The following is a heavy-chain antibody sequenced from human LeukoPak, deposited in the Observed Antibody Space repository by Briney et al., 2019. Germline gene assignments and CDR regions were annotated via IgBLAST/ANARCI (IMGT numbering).Heavy chain of an antibody. CDR2: IKQGGSEK. V-gene: IGHV3-7*05. J-gene: IGHJ4*02. Sequence: HPGGSLRLSCAASGFTFSNYWMSWVRQAPGKGLEWVANIKQGGSEKYYVDSVKGRFTISRDNAKNSLYLQMNSLRAEDTAVYYCARAQKRGPYYFDYWGQGTLVIVSS. D-gene: IGHD5-24*01. CDR1: GFTFSNYW. CDR3: ARAQKRGPYYFDY.